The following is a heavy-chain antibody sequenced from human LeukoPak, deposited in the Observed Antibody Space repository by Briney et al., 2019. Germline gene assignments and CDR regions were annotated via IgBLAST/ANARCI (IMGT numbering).Heavy chain of an antibody. D-gene: IGHD2-15*01. Sequence: SETLSLTCTVSGGSVSSGSYYWNWIRQPPGKGLEWIGYIYSSGSTNYNPSLKSRVTISVDTSKNQFSLKLISVTAADTAVYYCARAPVVAATPDFDSWGQGTLVTVSS. J-gene: IGHJ4*02. CDR3: ARAPVVAATPDFDS. V-gene: IGHV4-61*01. CDR1: GGSVSSGSYY. CDR2: IYSSGST.